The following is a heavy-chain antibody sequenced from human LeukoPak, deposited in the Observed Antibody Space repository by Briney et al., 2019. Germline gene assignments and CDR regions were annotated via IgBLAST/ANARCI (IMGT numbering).Heavy chain of an antibody. Sequence: PGGSLRLSCAASGFSFSSYEMSWVRQAPGKGLEWVLSISSSSSYIYYADSVKGRFTISRDNAKNSLYLQMNSLRAEDTAVYYCARVECSSTSCYSLHDAFDIWGQGTMVTVSS. CDR2: ISSSSSYI. J-gene: IGHJ3*02. V-gene: IGHV3-21*01. CDR1: GFSFSSYE. CDR3: ARVECSSTSCYSLHDAFDI. D-gene: IGHD2-2*01.